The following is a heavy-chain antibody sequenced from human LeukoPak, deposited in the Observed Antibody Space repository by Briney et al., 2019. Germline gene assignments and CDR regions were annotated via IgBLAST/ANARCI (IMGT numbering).Heavy chain of an antibody. Sequence: ASVTVSCKASGYAFTSYGISWVRQAPGQGLEWMGWISAYNGNTIYAQKFQGRVTMTEDTSTDTAYMELSSLRSEDTAVYYCATAYYDSSGYYPNWFDPWGQGTLVTVSS. CDR3: ATAYYDSSGYYPNWFDP. J-gene: IGHJ5*02. CDR2: ISAYNGNT. D-gene: IGHD3-22*01. V-gene: IGHV1-18*01. CDR1: GYAFTSYG.